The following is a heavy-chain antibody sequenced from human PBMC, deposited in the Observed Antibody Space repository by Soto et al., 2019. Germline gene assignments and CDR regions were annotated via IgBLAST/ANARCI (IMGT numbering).Heavy chain of an antibody. D-gene: IGHD3-22*01. CDR3: ARLGGYYQAFDQ. V-gene: IGHV4-59*08. Sequence: SETLSLTCTVSGCSINTYYWSWFRQPPGKGLEWIGYIYYSGSTTYNPSLKSRVTISVDTSKNQFSLKLNSVTAADTAVYYCARLGGYYQAFDQWGQGSLVTVSS. CDR1: GCSINTYY. CDR2: IYYSGST. J-gene: IGHJ4*02.